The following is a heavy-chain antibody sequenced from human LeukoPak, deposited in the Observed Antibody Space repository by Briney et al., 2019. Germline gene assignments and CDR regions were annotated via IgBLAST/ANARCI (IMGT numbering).Heavy chain of an antibody. Sequence: SETLSLTCTVSGGSISSYYWSWIRQPPGKGLEWIGYIYYSGSTNYNPSLKSRVTISVDTSKNQFSLKLSSVTAADMAVYYCARSLYLPFDYWGQGTLVTVSS. CDR2: IYYSGST. D-gene: IGHD2-8*01. CDR3: ARSLYLPFDY. J-gene: IGHJ4*02. CDR1: GGSISSYY. V-gene: IGHV4-59*08.